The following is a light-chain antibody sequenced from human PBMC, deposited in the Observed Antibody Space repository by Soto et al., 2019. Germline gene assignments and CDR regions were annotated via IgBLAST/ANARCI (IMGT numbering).Light chain of an antibody. CDR3: SSYINSITFVV. V-gene: IGLV2-14*01. Sequence: QSALTQPASVSGSPGQPITISCTGTSSDVGANNYVSWYQHHPGKAPKLLIYEVSNRPSGVSSRFSGSKSGNTASLTISGLQAEDEADYYCSSYINSITFVVFGGGNKLTVL. J-gene: IGLJ2*01. CDR1: SSDVGANNY. CDR2: EVS.